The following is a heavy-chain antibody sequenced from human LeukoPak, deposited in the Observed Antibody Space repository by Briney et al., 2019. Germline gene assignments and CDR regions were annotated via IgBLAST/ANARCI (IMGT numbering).Heavy chain of an antibody. D-gene: IGHD3-22*01. V-gene: IGHV1-69*04. Sequence: SVKVSCKASGGTFSSYAISWVRQAPGQGLEWMGRIIPILGIANYAQKFQGRVTITADKSTSTAYMELSSLRSEDTAVYYCARDRDYYDSSGYYCYYWGQGTVVTVSS. CDR3: ARDRDYYDSSGYYCYY. CDR1: GGTFSSYA. CDR2: IIPILGIA. J-gene: IGHJ4*02.